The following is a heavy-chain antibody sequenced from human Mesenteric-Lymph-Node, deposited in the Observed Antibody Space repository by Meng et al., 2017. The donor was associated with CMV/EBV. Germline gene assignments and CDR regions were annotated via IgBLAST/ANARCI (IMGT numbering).Heavy chain of an antibody. CDR1: GFTFSTYW. CDR3: ARDRWRIVGAPRGRGMDV. V-gene: IGHV3-7*01. J-gene: IGHJ6*02. CDR2: IKEDGSEK. Sequence: GESLKISCAVSGFTFSTYWMSWVRQAPGKGLEWVANIKEDGSEKYYVDSVKGRFTISRDNAKNSLYLQMNSLRVEDTAVYYCARDRWRIVGAPRGRGMDVWGQGTTVTVSS. D-gene: IGHD1-26*01.